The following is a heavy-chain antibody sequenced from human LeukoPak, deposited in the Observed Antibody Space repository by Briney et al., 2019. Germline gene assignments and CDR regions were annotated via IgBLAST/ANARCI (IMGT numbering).Heavy chain of an antibody. CDR3: ARGYRNLVNYYFDY. D-gene: IGHD6-13*01. J-gene: IGHJ4*02. CDR2: ISSSSTYI. V-gene: IGHV3-21*01. CDR1: GFTSSSYA. Sequence: GGSLRLSCAASGFTSSSYAMNWVRQAPGKGLEWVSSISSSSTYIFYADSVRGRFTISRDNARNSLYLQMNSLSPEDTAVYYCARGYRNLVNYYFDYWGQGTLVTVSS.